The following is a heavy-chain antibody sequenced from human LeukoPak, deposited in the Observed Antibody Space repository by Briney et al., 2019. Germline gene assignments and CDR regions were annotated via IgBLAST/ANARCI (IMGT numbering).Heavy chain of an antibody. CDR1: GGSFSTYY. Sequence: SETLSLTCTVSGGSFSTYYWSWIRQPPGKGLEWIGEINHSGSTNYNPSLKSRVTISVDTSKNQFSLKLSSVTAADTAVYYCAREGGVAVAGILGGHYYYYMDVWGKGTTVTVSS. CDR2: INHSGST. V-gene: IGHV4-34*01. D-gene: IGHD6-19*01. J-gene: IGHJ6*03. CDR3: AREGGVAVAGILGGHYYYYMDV.